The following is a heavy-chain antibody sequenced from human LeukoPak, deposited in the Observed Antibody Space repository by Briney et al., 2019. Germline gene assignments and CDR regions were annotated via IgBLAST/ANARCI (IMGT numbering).Heavy chain of an antibody. CDR2: INWNSGGT. CDR3: AKGSTYHYDSSGYPTDC. J-gene: IGHJ4*02. D-gene: IGHD3-22*01. CDR1: GFTFGDYA. Sequence: GGSLRLSCAGSGFTFGDYAMHWVRQAPGKGLEWVSGINWNSGGTGYADSVKGRFTISRDNAKSSLYLQMNSLRAEDTALYYCAKGSTYHYDSSGYPTDCWGQGTLVTVSS. V-gene: IGHV3-9*01.